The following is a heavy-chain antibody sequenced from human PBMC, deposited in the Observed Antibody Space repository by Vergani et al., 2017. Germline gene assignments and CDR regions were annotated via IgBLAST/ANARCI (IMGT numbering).Heavy chain of an antibody. V-gene: IGHV4-39*01. CDR1: GGSISSSSYY. CDR2: IYYSGST. J-gene: IGHJ3*02. D-gene: IGHD6-13*01. Sequence: LQLQESGPGLVKPSETLSLTCTVSGGSISSSSYYWGWIRQTPGKGLEWIGSIYYSGSTYYNPSLKSRVTISVDTSKTQFSLRLSSVTAADTAVYYCARHANSSSWYAFDIWGQGTMVTVSS. CDR3: ARHANSSSWYAFDI.